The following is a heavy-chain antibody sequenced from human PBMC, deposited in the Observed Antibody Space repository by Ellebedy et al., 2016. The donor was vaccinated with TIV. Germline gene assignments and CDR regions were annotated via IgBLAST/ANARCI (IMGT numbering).Heavy chain of an antibody. Sequence: PGGSLRLSCAASGFILNNACTHSLCQALCSEIEWLRDISYDGSYKNYGDPVKGRFTISRDNSRNILYLQMNSLRAENTAVYYCAGERETWFGEPTGRDYWGQGTLVTVSS. CDR2: ISYDGSYK. V-gene: IGHV3-30*03. CDR3: AGERETWFGEPTGRDY. CDR1: GFILNNAC. J-gene: IGHJ4*02. D-gene: IGHD3-10*01.